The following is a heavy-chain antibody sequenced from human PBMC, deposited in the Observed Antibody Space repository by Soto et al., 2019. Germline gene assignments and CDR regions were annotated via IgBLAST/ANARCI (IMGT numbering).Heavy chain of an antibody. D-gene: IGHD3-10*01. Sequence: QVQFVQSGAEVVKPGASIKVSCKASGAASPTYTVHWVRQAPGQGLEWMGWINAGDGHSKTSPKFQGTVSLTRDKAASTFDMEISDLKSEDSAVYYCARRGPSYSFDVCGQGTMVTVSS. J-gene: IGHJ3*01. CDR3: ARRGPSYSFDV. CDR2: INAGDGHS. CDR1: GAASPTYT. V-gene: IGHV1-3*01.